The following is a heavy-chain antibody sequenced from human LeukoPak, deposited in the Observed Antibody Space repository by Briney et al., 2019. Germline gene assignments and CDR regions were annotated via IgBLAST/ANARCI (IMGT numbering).Heavy chain of an antibody. CDR2: IKQDSSEK. J-gene: IGHJ4*02. CDR1: GFTFSNYW. V-gene: IGHV3-7*01. D-gene: IGHD2-15*01. CDR3: VQGWRDN. Sequence: GGSLRLSCVASGFTFSNYWMSWVRQAPGKGLEWVANIKQDSSEKYYVDSVKGRFTISRDNAKNSLYLQLNTLRPEDTAVYYCVQGWRDNWGQGTPVTVSS.